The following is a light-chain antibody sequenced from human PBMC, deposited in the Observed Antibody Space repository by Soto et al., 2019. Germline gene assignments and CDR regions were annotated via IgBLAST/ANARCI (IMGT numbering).Light chain of an antibody. J-gene: IGKJ1*01. Sequence: DIQMTQSPSTLSASVGDRVTITCRASQFISTWLAWYQQKPGKAPKLLIYRASSLESGVPSRFSGSGSGTEFTLTISSLQPDDIATYYCQQYNDYSPRTFGQGTKVEIK. CDR1: QFISTW. V-gene: IGKV1-5*03. CDR3: QQYNDYSPRT. CDR2: RAS.